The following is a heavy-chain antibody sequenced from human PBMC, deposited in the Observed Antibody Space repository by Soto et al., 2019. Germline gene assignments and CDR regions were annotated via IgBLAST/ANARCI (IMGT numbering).Heavy chain of an antibody. V-gene: IGHV4-59*11. CDR3: ARWGGCSSTSCHYFDY. CDR2: IYYSGST. J-gene: IGHJ4*02. CDR1: VGAISNHY. Sequence: SETLSLTCTVSVGAISNHYRSWIRQPPGKGLEWIGYIYYSGSTNYNPSLKSRVTISVDTSKNQFSLKLSSVTAADTAVYYCARWGGCSSTSCHYFDYWGQGTLVTVSS. D-gene: IGHD2-2*01.